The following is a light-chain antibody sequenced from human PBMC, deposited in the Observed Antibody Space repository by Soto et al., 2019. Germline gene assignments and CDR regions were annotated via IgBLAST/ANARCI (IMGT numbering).Light chain of an antibody. V-gene: IGKV3-20*01. J-gene: IGKJ1*01. Sequence: EIVLTQSPGTLSLSPGERATLSCRASQSVTSSLAWYQQKPGQAPRLLIYGASSRATGIPDRFGGSGSGTDFTLTISRLEPEDFAVYYCQKYGNAPQTFGQGTKV. CDR1: QSVTSS. CDR3: QKYGNAPQT. CDR2: GAS.